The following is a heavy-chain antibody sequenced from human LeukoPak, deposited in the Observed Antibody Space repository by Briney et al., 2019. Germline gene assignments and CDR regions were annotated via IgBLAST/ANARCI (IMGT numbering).Heavy chain of an antibody. Sequence: GGSLRLSCAASGFTFSSYAMNWVRPAPGKGLEWVSVISGSGATTYYADSVEGRFTISRDNSKNTLYLQMNSLRAEDTAVYYCPKDWGMVREVITYYFDYWGQGTLVTVSS. D-gene: IGHD3-10*01. J-gene: IGHJ4*02. V-gene: IGHV3-23*01. CDR1: GFTFSSYA. CDR2: ISGSGATT. CDR3: PKDWGMVREVITYYFDY.